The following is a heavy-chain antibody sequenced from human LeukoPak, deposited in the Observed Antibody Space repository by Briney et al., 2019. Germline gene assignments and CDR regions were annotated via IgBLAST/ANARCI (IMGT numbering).Heavy chain of an antibody. CDR3: AKDKFPGAVAEVAFDY. Sequence: PGRSLRLSCAASGFTFDDYAMHWVRQAPGKGLEWVSGISWNSGSIGYADSVKGRFTISRDNAKNSLYLQMNSLRAEDTALYYCAKDKFPGAVAEVAFDYWGQGTLVTVSS. V-gene: IGHV3-9*01. CDR1: GFTFDDYA. J-gene: IGHJ4*02. D-gene: IGHD6-19*01. CDR2: ISWNSGSI.